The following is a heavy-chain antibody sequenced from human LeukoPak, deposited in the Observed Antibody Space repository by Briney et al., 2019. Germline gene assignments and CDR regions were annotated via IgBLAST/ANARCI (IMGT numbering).Heavy chain of an antibody. CDR1: GYTFTGYY. J-gene: IGHJ4*02. CDR3: ARGGGPTYLYCSSTSCYGYFDY. D-gene: IGHD2-2*01. CDR2: INPNSGVT. V-gene: IGHV1-2*02. Sequence: ASVKVSCKPSGYTFTGYYMHSVRQAPGQGLEWMGWINPNSGVTNYAQKLQGRVTTSRDTSLSTAYMEMSRPRYDDTALYFRARGGGPTYLYCSSTSCYGYFDYWGQGTLVTVSS.